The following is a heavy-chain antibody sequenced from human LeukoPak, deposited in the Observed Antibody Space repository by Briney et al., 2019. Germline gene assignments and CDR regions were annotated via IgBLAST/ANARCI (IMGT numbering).Heavy chain of an antibody. Sequence: SETLSLTCTVSGGSISSYYWSWIRQPPGKGLEWIGYIYYSGSTNYNPSLKNRDTISVDTSKNQFSLKLSSVTAADTAVYYCARHRHPEYYDILTGYSSAYYYGMDVWGQGTTVTVSS. CDR2: IYYSGST. CDR1: GGSISSYY. CDR3: ARHRHPEYYDILTGYSSAYYYGMDV. J-gene: IGHJ6*02. D-gene: IGHD3-9*01. V-gene: IGHV4-59*08.